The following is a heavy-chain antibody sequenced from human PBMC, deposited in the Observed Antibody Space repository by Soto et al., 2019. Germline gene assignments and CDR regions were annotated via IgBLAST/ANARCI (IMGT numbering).Heavy chain of an antibody. J-gene: IGHJ6*03. Sequence: GGSLRLSCAASGFIVSSNYMTWVRQAPGKGLEWVSIIYSGGSTYYADSVKGRFTISRDNSKNTLYLQMNSLRAEDTAVYYCARDASGGDYYYYYYMDVWGRGTTVTVSS. CDR3: ARDASGGDYYYYYYMDV. CDR2: IYSGGST. V-gene: IGHV3-66*01. CDR1: GFIVSSNY. D-gene: IGHD2-21*02.